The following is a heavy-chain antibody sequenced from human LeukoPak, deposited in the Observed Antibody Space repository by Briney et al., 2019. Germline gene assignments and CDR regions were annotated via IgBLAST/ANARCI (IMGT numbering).Heavy chain of an antibody. CDR1: GFTFSSYA. D-gene: IGHD3-3*01. J-gene: IGHJ4*02. CDR3: ARYYDFWSGYYFDY. V-gene: IGHV3-23*01. CDR2: ISGSGGRT. Sequence: GGSLRLSCAASGFTFSSYAMSWVRQAPGKGLEWVSAISGSGGRTFYADSVKGRFTLSRDNSKNTLYLQMNSLRAEDKAVYYWARYYDFWSGYYFDYWGQGTLVIVSS.